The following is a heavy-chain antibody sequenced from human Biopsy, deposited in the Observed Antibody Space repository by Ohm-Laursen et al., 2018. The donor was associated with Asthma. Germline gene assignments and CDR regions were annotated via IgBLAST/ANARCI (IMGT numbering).Heavy chain of an antibody. D-gene: IGHD2-15*01. Sequence: GASVKVSCKASGYTFINYAIHWVRQAPGQRLEWMGWINAGDGNTKYSQNFQGRVTITRDTSASTAYMELRSLTSDDTAVYYCVRDKVVVVPGSKGPTDWFDPWGQGTLVTVSS. CDR1: GYTFINYA. J-gene: IGHJ5*02. V-gene: IGHV1-3*01. CDR2: INAGDGNT. CDR3: VRDKVVVVPGSKGPTDWFDP.